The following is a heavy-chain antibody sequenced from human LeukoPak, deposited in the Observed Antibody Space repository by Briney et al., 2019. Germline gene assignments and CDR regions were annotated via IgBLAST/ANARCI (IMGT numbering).Heavy chain of an antibody. CDR1: GFIFSNYW. D-gene: IGHD3-3*02. CDR3: VRTSRSISSAY. CDR2: IKQDGSVK. Sequence: GGSLRLSCEASGFIFSNYWMSWVRQAPGEGLEWVANIKQDGSVKNYVDSMEGRFIISRDNAKNLLYLQMNSLGAEDTAVYYCVRTSRSISSAYWGQGTQVTVSS. J-gene: IGHJ4*02. V-gene: IGHV3-7*01.